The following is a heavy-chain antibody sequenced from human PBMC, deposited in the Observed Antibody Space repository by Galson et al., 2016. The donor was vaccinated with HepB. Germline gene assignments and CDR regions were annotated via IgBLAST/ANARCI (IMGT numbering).Heavy chain of an antibody. J-gene: IGHJ4*02. D-gene: IGHD1-26*01. V-gene: IGHV3-23*01. CDR2: ISGSGGST. Sequence: SLRLSCAASEFTFSSYAMSWVRQAPGKGLEWVSAISGSGGSTYYAGSVKGRFTISKGNSANTVYLQMNSLRVEDTAIYYCAKGGVVGGMLPGDWGQGTLVTVSS. CDR1: EFTFSSYA. CDR3: AKGGVVGGMLPGD.